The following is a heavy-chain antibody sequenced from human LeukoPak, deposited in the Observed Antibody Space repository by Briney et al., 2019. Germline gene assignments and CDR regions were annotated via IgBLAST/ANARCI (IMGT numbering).Heavy chain of an antibody. J-gene: IGHJ1*01. CDR1: GFTFSSYS. CDR2: ISSSSSYI. V-gene: IGHV3-21*01. CDR3: ARAQYCSGGSCPLAEYFQH. Sequence: GGSLRLSCAASGFTFSSYSMNWVRQAPGKGLEWVSSISSSSSYIYYADSVKGRFTISRDNAKNSLYLQMNSLRAEDTAVYYCARAQYCSGGSCPLAEYFQHWGQGTLVTVPS. D-gene: IGHD2-15*01.